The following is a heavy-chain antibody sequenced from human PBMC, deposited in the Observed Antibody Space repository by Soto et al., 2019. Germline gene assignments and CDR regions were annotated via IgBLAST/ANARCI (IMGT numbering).Heavy chain of an antibody. V-gene: IGHV3-30-3*01. CDR3: ARAYYDFWSASPEDV. Sequence: QVQLVEPGGGVVQPGRSLRLSCAASGFTFSSVALHWVRQAPGKGLECVAVMSYDGNNQYYADSVKGRFTLSRDNSKNTLYLQMNSLRAEDTAVYYCARAYYDFWSASPEDVWGQGTTVTVSS. D-gene: IGHD3-3*01. J-gene: IGHJ6*02. CDR2: MSYDGNNQ. CDR1: GFTFSSVA.